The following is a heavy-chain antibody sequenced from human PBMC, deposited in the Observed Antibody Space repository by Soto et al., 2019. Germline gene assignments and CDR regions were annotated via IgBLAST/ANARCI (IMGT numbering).Heavy chain of an antibody. CDR1: GGTFSSYT. D-gene: IGHD6-19*01. Sequence: QVQLVQSGAEVKKPGSSVKVSCKASGGTFSSYTISWVRQAPGQGLEWMGRIIPILGIANYAQKFQGRVTITAEKSTSTAYMELSSLRSEDTAVYYCARDDSSGWSSDYWGQGTLVTVSS. CDR2: IIPILGIA. V-gene: IGHV1-69*08. J-gene: IGHJ4*02. CDR3: ARDDSSGWSSDY.